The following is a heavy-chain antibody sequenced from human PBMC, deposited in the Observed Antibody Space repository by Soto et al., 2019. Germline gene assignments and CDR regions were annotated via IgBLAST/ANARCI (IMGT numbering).Heavy chain of an antibody. CDR2: INPNNGDT. CDR1: GYTFTGYY. Sequence: ASVKVSCKASGYTFTGYYMHWVRQAPGQGLEWMGWINPNNGDTKYAQKVQGRVTMTIDTSTYTAYMELRSLTSDDTAIDYCAKNGHPPPSYYGRAVRGQGTTVPASS. D-gene: IGHD2-8*01. J-gene: IGHJ6*02. V-gene: IGHV1-2*02. CDR3: AKNGHPPPSYYGRAV.